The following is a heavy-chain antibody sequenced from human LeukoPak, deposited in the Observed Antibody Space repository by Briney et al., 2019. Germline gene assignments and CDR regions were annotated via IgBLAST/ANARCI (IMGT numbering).Heavy chain of an antibody. V-gene: IGHV4-39*01. J-gene: IGHJ4*02. CDR3: AGLLADKRGFGY. D-gene: IGHD2/OR15-2a*01. CDR2: IYHFGST. CDR1: GGDISTNGYY. Sequence: PSETLSLTCTVSGGDISTNGYYWGWIRQPPGMGLEWVGSIYHFGSTYYNASLKSRVTMSVDTSKNQFSLRLISVTAADTAVYYCAGLLADKRGFGYWGQGTLVSVSS.